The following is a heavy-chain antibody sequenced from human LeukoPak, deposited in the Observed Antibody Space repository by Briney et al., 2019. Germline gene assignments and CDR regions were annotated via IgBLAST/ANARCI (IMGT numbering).Heavy chain of an antibody. Sequence: GESLKISCKGSGYSFTSYWIGWVRQMPGKGLEWMGIIYPGDSDTRYSPSFQGQVTISADKSISTAYLQWSSLKASDIAMYYCARSVGYHDSSGYPFDYWGRGTLVTVSS. V-gene: IGHV5-51*01. CDR2: IYPGDSDT. D-gene: IGHD3-22*01. CDR1: GYSFTSYW. J-gene: IGHJ4*02. CDR3: ARSVGYHDSSGYPFDY.